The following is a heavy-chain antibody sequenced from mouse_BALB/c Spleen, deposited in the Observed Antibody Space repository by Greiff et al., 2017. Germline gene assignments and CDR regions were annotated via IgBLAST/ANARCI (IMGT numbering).Heavy chain of an antibody. CDR1: GFNIKDTY. D-gene: IGHD1-2*01. CDR3: ARDGYRPFDY. Sequence: VQLKQSGAELVKPGASVKLSCTASGFNIKDTYMHWVKQRPEQGLEWIGRIDPANGNTKYDPKFQGKATITADTSSNKAYLQLSSLTSEDTAVYYCARDGYRPFDYWGQGTTLTVSS. V-gene: IGHV14-3*02. J-gene: IGHJ2*01. CDR2: IDPANGNT.